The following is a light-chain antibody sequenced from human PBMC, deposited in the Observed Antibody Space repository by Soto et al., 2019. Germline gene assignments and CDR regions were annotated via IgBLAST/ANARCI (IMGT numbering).Light chain of an antibody. Sequence: DSVMTQSPLSLPVTPGEPASISCRSSQSLLHSNGYNYSDWYLQKPGQSPQLLIYLGSNRDSGVPDRFSGSGSGTDFTLKISRVEAEDVGVYYCMQALQTPLTFGGRTKV. J-gene: IGKJ4*01. V-gene: IGKV2-28*01. CDR3: MQALQTPLT. CDR1: QSLLHSNGYNY. CDR2: LGS.